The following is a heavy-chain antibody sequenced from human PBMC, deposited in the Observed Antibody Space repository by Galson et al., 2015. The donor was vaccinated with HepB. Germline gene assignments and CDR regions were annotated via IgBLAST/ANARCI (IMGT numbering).Heavy chain of an antibody. J-gene: IGHJ5*02. CDR1: GFPFNNAW. D-gene: IGHD2-8*02. V-gene: IGHV3-15*01. Sequence: SLRLSCAASGFPFNNAWMTWVRQAPGRGVEWVGRIKSKTDGETTDYAAPVKGRFTISRDDSKNSLYLQMNSLKTEDTAVYYCTTDVYYSTYWSWLDPWGQGTLVTVSS. CDR3: TTDVYYSTYWSWLDP. CDR2: IKSKTDGETT.